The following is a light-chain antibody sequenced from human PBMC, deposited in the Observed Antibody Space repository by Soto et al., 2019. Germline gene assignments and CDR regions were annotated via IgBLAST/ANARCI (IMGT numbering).Light chain of an antibody. CDR3: QEYGSSRT. CDR2: VTS. J-gene: IGKJ1*01. CDR1: QRLTSNY. Sequence: EIVLTQSPGTLSLSPGERATLSRWASQRLTSNYLAWYQQKPGQAPRLLLYVTSNRATGIPNRFSASGSGTGFTLTINRLEPEDSAVYYCQEYGSSRTFGQGTKVEIK. V-gene: IGKV3-20*01.